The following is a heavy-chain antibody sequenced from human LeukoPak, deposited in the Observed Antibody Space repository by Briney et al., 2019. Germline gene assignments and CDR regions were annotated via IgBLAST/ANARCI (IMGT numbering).Heavy chain of an antibody. CDR3: ARDRYGDGFAHLDY. D-gene: IGHD5-24*01. CDR2: ITPSGGT. J-gene: IGHJ4*02. V-gene: IGHV1-2*02. CDR1: GYIFTRYY. Sequence: ASVKVSCKASGYIFTRYYIHWVRQAPGQGLEWMGWITPSGGTNYPQKFQGRVAITWDTSITTAYMDLSRPTSDDTAVYYCARDRYGDGFAHLDYWGQGALVTVSS.